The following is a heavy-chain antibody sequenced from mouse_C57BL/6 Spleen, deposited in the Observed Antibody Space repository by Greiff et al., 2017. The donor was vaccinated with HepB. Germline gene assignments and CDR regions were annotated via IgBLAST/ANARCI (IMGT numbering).Heavy chain of an antibody. CDR2: ISSGGSYT. V-gene: IGHV5-6*01. CDR1: GFTFSSYG. Sequence: EVQLVESGGDLVKPGGSLKLSCAASGFTFSSYGMSWVRQTPDKRLEWVATISSGGSYTYYPDSVKGRFTISRDNAKNTLYLQMSSLKSEDTAMYYCARRSYGSSYGDYYAMDYWGQGTSVTVSS. J-gene: IGHJ4*01. CDR3: ARRSYGSSYGDYYAMDY. D-gene: IGHD1-1*01.